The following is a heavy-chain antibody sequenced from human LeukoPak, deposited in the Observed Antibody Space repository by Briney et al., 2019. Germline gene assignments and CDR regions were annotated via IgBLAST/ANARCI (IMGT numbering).Heavy chain of an antibody. J-gene: IGHJ3*02. D-gene: IGHD1-26*01. V-gene: IGHV3-9*01. CDR1: GFTFDDYA. Sequence: PGGSLRLSCAASGFTFDDYAMHWVRHAPGKGLEWVSGISWNSGSIGYADSVKGRFTISRDNAKNSLYLQMNSLRAEDTGLYYCAKGMRELLFAFDMWGQGTMVTVSS. CDR2: ISWNSGSI. CDR3: AKGMRELLFAFDM.